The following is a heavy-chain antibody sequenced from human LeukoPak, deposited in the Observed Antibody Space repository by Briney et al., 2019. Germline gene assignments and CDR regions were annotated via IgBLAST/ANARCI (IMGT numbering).Heavy chain of an antibody. Sequence: PGGSLRLSCATSGFTFSISRMTWVRQAPGKGLEWVAFMNKDGSEKNCVDSVQGRFTISRDDAKNSLFLQMNSLRAEDTAVYYCARGGVSGGFDYWGQGALVTVSS. J-gene: IGHJ4*02. D-gene: IGHD1-26*01. V-gene: IGHV3-7*03. CDR1: GFTFSISR. CDR2: MNKDGSEK. CDR3: ARGGVSGGFDY.